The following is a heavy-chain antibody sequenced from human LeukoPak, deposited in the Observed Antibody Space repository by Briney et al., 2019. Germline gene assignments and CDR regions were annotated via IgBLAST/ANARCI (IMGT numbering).Heavy chain of an antibody. CDR3: ARDAYCSSTSCYVGWFDP. V-gene: IGHV4-59*12. CDR1: GGSISSYY. J-gene: IGHJ5*02. CDR2: IYYSGST. Sequence: SETLSLTCTVPGGSISSYYWSWIRQPPGKGLEWIGYIYYSGSTNYNPSLKSRVTISVDTSKNQFSLKLSSVTAADTAVYYCARDAYCSSTSCYVGWFDPWGQGTLVTVSS. D-gene: IGHD2-2*01.